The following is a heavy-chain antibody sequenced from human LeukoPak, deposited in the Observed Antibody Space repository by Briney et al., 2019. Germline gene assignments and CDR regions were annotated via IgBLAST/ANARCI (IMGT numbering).Heavy chain of an antibody. CDR3: AAPGYCSSTSCYKDSEYFQH. D-gene: IGHD2-2*02. J-gene: IGHJ1*01. CDR2: ISAYNGNT. V-gene: IGHV1-18*01. Sequence: EASVKVSCKASGYTFTSYGISWVRQAPRQGLEWMGWISAYNGNTNYAQKLQGRVTMTTDTSTSTAYMELRSLRSDDTAVYYCAAPGYCSSTSCYKDSEYFQHWGQGTLVTVSS. CDR1: GYTFTSYG.